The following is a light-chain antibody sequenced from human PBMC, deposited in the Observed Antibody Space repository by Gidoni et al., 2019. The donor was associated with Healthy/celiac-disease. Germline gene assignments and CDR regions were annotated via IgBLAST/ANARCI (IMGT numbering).Light chain of an antibody. J-gene: IGKJ3*01. V-gene: IGKV1-12*02. CDR2: AAS. CDR1: QGISRL. CDR3: QQANSLPFT. Sequence: DIKQTQSPSSVSASVGNRVTSTCRASQGISRLLAWYQQTPGKATTLLIYAASCLQSGVPSSCSGSGSGTDFTLTISILQPDDSATYYCQQANSLPFTFGPXTKVDIK.